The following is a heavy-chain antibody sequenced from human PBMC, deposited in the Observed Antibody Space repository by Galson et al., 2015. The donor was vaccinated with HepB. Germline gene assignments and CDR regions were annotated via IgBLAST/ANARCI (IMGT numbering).Heavy chain of an antibody. CDR2: TYYRSKWYN. D-gene: IGHD3-3*01. V-gene: IGHV6-1*01. CDR1: GDSVSSNSAA. CDR3: ARDAGPTPYYDFWNYYYGMDV. J-gene: IGHJ6*02. Sequence: CAISGDSVSSNSAAWNWIRQSPSRGLEWLGRTYYRSKWYNDYAVSVKSRITINPDTSKNQFSLQLNSVTPEDTAVYYCARDAGPTPYYDFWNYYYGMDVWGQGTTVTVSS.